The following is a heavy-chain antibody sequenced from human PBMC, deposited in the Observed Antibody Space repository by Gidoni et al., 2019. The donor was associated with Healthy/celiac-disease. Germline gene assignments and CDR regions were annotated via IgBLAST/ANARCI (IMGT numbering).Heavy chain of an antibody. CDR2: ISYDGSNK. D-gene: IGHD6-13*01. Sequence: QVQLVESGAGVVQPGRSLRLSCAASGFTFSSYAMHWVRQAPGQGLEWVAVISYDGSNKYYADSVKGRFTISRDNSKNTLYLQMNSLGAEDTAVYYCARDTHIAAAGTIDYWGQGTLVTVSS. V-gene: IGHV3-30-3*01. CDR3: ARDTHIAAAGTIDY. J-gene: IGHJ4*02. CDR1: GFTFSSYA.